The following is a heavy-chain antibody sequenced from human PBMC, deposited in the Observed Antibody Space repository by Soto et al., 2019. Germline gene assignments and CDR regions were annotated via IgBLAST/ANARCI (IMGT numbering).Heavy chain of an antibody. Sequence: EVQLVESGGDLVKPGGCLRLSCAASGITFTNAWMSWVRQVPGKGLEWVGRIKNRADGGTTDYAAPVRGRFTISRDESRNTLFLQMNSLEPEDTAVYYCTTDPGDYEDFWGQGTLVTVSS. V-gene: IGHV3-15*01. CDR1: GITFTNAW. CDR3: TTDPGDYEDF. CDR2: IKNRADGGTT. J-gene: IGHJ4*02. D-gene: IGHD4-17*01.